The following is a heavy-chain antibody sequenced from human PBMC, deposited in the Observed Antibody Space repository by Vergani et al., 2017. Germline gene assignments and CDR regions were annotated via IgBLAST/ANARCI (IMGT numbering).Heavy chain of an antibody. CDR2: IYHSGST. CDR3: AREEVDYYDSRGCAFEI. D-gene: IGHD3-22*01. J-gene: IGHJ3*02. Sequence: QLQLQESGSGLVKPSQTLSLTCAVSGGSISSGGYSWSWIRQPPGKGLEWIGYIYHSGSTYYNPSLKSRVTISVDRSKNQFSLKLSSVTAADTAVYYCAREEVDYYDSRGCAFEIWGQGTMVTVSS. V-gene: IGHV4-30-2*01. CDR1: GGSISSGGYS.